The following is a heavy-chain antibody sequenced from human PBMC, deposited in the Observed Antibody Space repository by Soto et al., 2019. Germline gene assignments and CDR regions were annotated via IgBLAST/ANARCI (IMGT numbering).Heavy chain of an antibody. CDR2: IKQDGSEQ. J-gene: IGHJ6*02. CDR1: GFTFSGYW. Sequence: EVQLVESGGGLVQPGGSLRLSCAASGFTFSGYWMSWVRQAPGKGLEWVANIKQDGSEQFYVDSVKGRFTISRDNAKNSLYLHMNSLRAEVTAVYYCAREAVWGQGTTVTVSS. CDR3: AREAV. V-gene: IGHV3-7*05.